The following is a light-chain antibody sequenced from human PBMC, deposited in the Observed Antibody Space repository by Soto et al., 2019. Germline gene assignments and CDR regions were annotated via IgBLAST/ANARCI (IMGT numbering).Light chain of an antibody. CDR3: SSYTSSSTLAV. Sequence: QSVLTQPASVSGSPGQSITISCTGTSSDVGGYNYVSWYQQDPGKAPKLMIYDVNNRPSGVSNRFSGSKSGNTASLTISGLQAEDEAYYYCSSYTSSSTLAVFGGGTKVTV. CDR1: SSDVGGYNY. V-gene: IGLV2-14*01. CDR2: DVN. J-gene: IGLJ2*01.